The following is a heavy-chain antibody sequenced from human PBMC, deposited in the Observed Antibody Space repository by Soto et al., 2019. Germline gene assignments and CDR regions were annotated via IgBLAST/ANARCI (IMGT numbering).Heavy chain of an antibody. V-gene: IGHV4-39*01. Sequence: QLQLQESGPGLVKPSETLSLTCTVSGGSISSSSYYWGWIRQPPGKGLEWIGSIYYSGSTYYNPSLKSRVTISVDTSKNQFSLKLSSVTAADTAVYYCARLADTYSSFSGADPWGQGTLVTVSP. J-gene: IGHJ5*02. CDR3: ARLADTYSSFSGADP. CDR2: IYYSGST. CDR1: GGSISSSSYY. D-gene: IGHD6-6*01.